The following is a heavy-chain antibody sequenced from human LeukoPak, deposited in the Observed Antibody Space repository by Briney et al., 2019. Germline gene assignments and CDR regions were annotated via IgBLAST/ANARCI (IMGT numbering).Heavy chain of an antibody. V-gene: IGHV1-2*02. CDR2: VNPNSGGT. Sequence: ASVKVSCMASGYTYTSYGISWVRQAPGQGLEWMGWVNPNSGGTNYAQKFQGRVTMTRGTSISTAYMELSRLRSDDTAVYYCARDQDAYCGGDCSPDWYFDLWGRGTLVTVSS. D-gene: IGHD2-21*02. CDR1: GYTYTSYG. J-gene: IGHJ2*01. CDR3: ARDQDAYCGGDCSPDWYFDL.